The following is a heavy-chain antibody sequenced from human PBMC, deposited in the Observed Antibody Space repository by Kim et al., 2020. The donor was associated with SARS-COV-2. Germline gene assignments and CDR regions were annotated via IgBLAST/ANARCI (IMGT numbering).Heavy chain of an antibody. D-gene: IGHD6-13*01. CDR2: ISYDGSNK. Sequence: GGSLRLSCAASGFTFSSYGMHWVRQAPGKGLEWVAVISYDGSNKYYADSVKGRFTISRDNSKNTLYLQMNSLRAEDTAVYYCAKVRAAAGTTGWFDPWGQGTLVTVSS. V-gene: IGHV3-30*18. J-gene: IGHJ5*02. CDR3: AKVRAAAGTTGWFDP. CDR1: GFTFSSYG.